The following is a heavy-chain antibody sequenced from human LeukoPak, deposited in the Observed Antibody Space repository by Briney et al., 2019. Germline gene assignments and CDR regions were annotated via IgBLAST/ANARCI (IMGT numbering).Heavy chain of an antibody. D-gene: IGHD1-26*01. CDR1: GFTFSNYW. Sequence: GESLKISCAASGFTFSNYWMTWARQVPGKGLEWVANIKQDGSEKHDVESVRGRFTISRDNAGNSLYLQMDSLRVDDTAVYYCARVGAWELQRVFENWGQGTLVTVSS. J-gene: IGHJ4*02. CDR2: IKQDGSEK. CDR3: ARVGAWELQRVFEN. V-gene: IGHV3-7*01.